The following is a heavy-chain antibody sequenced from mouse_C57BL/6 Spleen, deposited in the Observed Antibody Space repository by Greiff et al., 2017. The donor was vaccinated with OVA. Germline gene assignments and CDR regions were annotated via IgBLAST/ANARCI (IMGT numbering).Heavy chain of an antibody. V-gene: IGHV1-18*01. CDR2: INPNNGGT. J-gene: IGHJ3*01. Sequence: EVQLQQSGPELVKPGASVKIPCKASGYTFTDYNMDWVKQSHGKSLEWIGDINPNNGGTNYNQKFKGKATLTVDKSSSTAYMELRSLTSEDTAVYYCARDYYDAWFAYWGQGTLVTVSA. CDR1: GYTFTDYN. D-gene: IGHD1-1*01. CDR3: ARDYYDAWFAY.